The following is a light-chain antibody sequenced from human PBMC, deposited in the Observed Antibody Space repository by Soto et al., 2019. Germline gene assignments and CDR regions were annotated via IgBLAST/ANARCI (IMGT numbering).Light chain of an antibody. Sequence: QSALTQPASVSGSPGQSITISCTGTSSDLGGYDYVSWYQQHPSKAPKLMIYDVSNRPSGVSNRFSGSKSGNTASLTISGLQAEDEADYYCSSYTRSSTVVFGGGTKLTVL. CDR1: SSDLGGYDY. CDR3: SSYTRSSTVV. V-gene: IGLV2-14*01. CDR2: DVS. J-gene: IGLJ2*01.